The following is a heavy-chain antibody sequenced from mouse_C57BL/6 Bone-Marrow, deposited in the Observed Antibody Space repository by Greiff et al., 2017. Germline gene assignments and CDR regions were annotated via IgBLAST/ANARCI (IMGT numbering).Heavy chain of an antibody. CDR3: ARSGYYGSSPYYFDY. V-gene: IGHV1-19*01. J-gene: IGHJ2*01. CDR1: GYTFTDYY. Sequence: EVQLQESGPVLVKPGASVKMSCKASGYTFTDYYMNWVKQSHGKSLEWIGVINPYNGGTSYNQKFKGKATLTVDKSSSTAYMELNSLTSEDSAVYYWARSGYYGSSPYYFDYWGQGTTLTVSS. CDR2: INPYNGGT. D-gene: IGHD1-1*01.